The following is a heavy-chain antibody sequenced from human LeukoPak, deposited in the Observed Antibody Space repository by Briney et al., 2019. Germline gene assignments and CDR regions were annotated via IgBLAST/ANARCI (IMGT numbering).Heavy chain of an antibody. D-gene: IGHD3-22*01. CDR3: ARVPLYDRSGYYFDY. V-gene: IGHV3-48*02. J-gene: IGHJ4*02. Sequence: PGGSLRLSCAASGFTFSNYNMNWVRQAPGKGLEWVSYISTSGRAIFYADSVKGRFTISRDNAKNSLFLQMNSLRDEDRAVYYCARVPLYDRSGYYFDYWGLGTLVTVSS. CDR1: GFTFSNYN. CDR2: ISTSGRAI.